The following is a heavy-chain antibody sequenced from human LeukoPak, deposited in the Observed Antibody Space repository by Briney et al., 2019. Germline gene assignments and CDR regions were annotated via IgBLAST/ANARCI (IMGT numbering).Heavy chain of an antibody. V-gene: IGHV1-18*01. J-gene: IGHJ3*02. Sequence: ASVKVSCKVSGYTFTSYGISWVRQAPGQGLEWMGWISAYNGNTNYAQKLQGRVTMTTDKSKSTAYMEMRSLRSDDTAVYYCARDLKEFRGYDSIENIWGQGTMVTVSS. CDR3: ARDLKEFRGYDSIENI. D-gene: IGHD3-22*01. CDR1: GYTFTSYG. CDR2: ISAYNGNT.